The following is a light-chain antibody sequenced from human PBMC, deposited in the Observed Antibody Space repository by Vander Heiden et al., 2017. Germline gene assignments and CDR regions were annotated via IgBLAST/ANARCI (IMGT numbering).Light chain of an antibody. CDR2: DDS. J-gene: IGLJ1*01. Sequence: SYVLTQPPSVSVAPGQTATITCGGNQIGRKSVHWYQQKTGQAPILVVHDDSDRPPGIPERFSASNSGNTATLTISSVGAGDEADYFCQVGDTVRDHFVFGGGTKLTVL. CDR3: QVGDTVRDHFV. CDR1: QIGRKS. V-gene: IGLV3-21*02.